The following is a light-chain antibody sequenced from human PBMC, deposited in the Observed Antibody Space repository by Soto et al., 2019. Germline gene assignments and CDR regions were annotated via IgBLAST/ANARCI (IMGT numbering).Light chain of an antibody. CDR1: SSDVGGYNY. Sequence: QSALTQPASVSGSPGQSITISCTGNSSDVGGYNYASWYQQHPGKAPKLMIYDVSNRPSGVSNRFSGSKSGNTASLTISGLQAEDEADYYCSSYTSSSTLVVFGGGTKLTVL. J-gene: IGLJ2*01. CDR2: DVS. V-gene: IGLV2-14*01. CDR3: SSYTSSSTLVV.